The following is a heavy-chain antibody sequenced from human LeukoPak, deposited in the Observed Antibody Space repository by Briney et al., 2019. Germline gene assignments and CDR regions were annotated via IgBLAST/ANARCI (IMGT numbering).Heavy chain of an antibody. CDR3: ARDRGYCSSTSCYTEIDY. V-gene: IGHV3-21*01. D-gene: IGHD2-2*02. CDR1: GFTFSSYS. Sequence: GGSLRLSCAASGFTFSSYSMNWVRQAPGKGLEWVSSISSSSSSYIYYADSVKGRFTISRDNAKNSLYLQMNSLRAEDTAVYYCARDRGYCSSTSCYTEIDYWGQGTLVTASS. CDR2: ISSSSSSYI. J-gene: IGHJ4*02.